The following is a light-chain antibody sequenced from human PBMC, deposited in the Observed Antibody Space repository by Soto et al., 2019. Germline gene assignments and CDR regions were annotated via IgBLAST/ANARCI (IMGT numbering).Light chain of an antibody. V-gene: IGKV3-15*01. J-gene: IGKJ4*01. Sequence: EIVMTQSPAILSVSPGERATLSCRASQSVSSNLAWYQQKPGQAPRLLIYGASTRAPGIPAIFSGSGSGTEFTLTISSLQSEDFAVYYCQQYNNWPLTFGGGTKVEIK. CDR2: GAS. CDR1: QSVSSN. CDR3: QQYNNWPLT.